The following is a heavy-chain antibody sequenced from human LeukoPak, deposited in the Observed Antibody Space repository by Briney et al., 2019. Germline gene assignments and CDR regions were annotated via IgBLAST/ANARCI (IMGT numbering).Heavy chain of an antibody. Sequence: PGGSLRLSCAASGFTFSSYGMHWVRQAPGKGLEWVAFIPYDGSKKYYADSVKGRFTISRDNSKNTLYLQMNSLRAEDTAVYYCASSISRKIRTKDIVVVPAAWGQGTLVTVSS. D-gene: IGHD2-2*01. CDR1: GFTFSSYG. CDR3: ASSISRKIRTKDIVVVPAA. V-gene: IGHV3-30*02. J-gene: IGHJ5*02. CDR2: IPYDGSKK.